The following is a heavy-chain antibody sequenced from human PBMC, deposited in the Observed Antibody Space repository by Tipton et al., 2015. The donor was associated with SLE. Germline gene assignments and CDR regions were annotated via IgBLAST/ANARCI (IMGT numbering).Heavy chain of an antibody. CDR2: IYTSGST. Sequence: TLSLTCAVSGYSISSGYYWGWVRQPPGKGLEWIGYIYTSGSTNYNPSPKSRVTISVDTSKNQFSLKLSSVTAADTAVYYCPLYDYVWGYDAFDIWGQGTMVTVSS. J-gene: IGHJ3*02. CDR3: PLYDYVWGYDAFDI. D-gene: IGHD3-16*01. CDR1: GYSISSGYY. V-gene: IGHV4-38-2*01.